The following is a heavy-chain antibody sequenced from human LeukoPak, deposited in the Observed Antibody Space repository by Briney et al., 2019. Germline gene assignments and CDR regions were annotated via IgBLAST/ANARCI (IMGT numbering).Heavy chain of an antibody. CDR3: ASPYYDILTGYYGY. CDR1: GFTFSGSP. V-gene: IGHV3-73*01. J-gene: IGHJ4*02. CDR2: IRSKANSYAT. Sequence: GGSLRLSCAASGFTFSGSPMHWVRQASGKGPEWVGRIRSKANSYATTYAASVKGRFTISRDDSKNTAYLQMNSLKTEDTAVYYCASPYYDILTGYYGYWGQGTLVTVSS. D-gene: IGHD3-9*01.